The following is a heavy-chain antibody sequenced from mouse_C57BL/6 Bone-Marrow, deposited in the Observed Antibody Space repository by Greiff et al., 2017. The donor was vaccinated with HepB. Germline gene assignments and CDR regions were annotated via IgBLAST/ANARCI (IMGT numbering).Heavy chain of an antibody. Sequence: QVQLQQPGAELVKPGASVKMSCKASGYTFTSYWITWVKQRPGQGLEWIGDIYPGSGSTNYNEKFKSKATLTVDTSSSTAYMQLSSLTSEDSAVYYCAREEFYYCSSYGYWYFDVGGTGTTVTVSA. D-gene: IGHD1-1*01. CDR3: AREEFYYCSSYGYWYFDV. CDR1: GYTFTSYW. V-gene: IGHV1-55*01. J-gene: IGHJ1*03. CDR2: IYPGSGST.